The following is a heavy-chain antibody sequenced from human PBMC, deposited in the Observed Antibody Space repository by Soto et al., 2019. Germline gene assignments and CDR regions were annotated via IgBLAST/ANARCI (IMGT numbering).Heavy chain of an antibody. Sequence: QVQLQQWGAGLLKPSETLSLTCAVYGGSFSGYYWSWIRQPPGKGLEWIGEINHSGSTNYNPSLKSRVTISVDTSKNQFSLKLSSVTAADTAVYYCARSSRLLWFGEFGMDVWGQGTTVTVSS. CDR3: ARSSRLLWFGEFGMDV. J-gene: IGHJ6*02. CDR1: GGSFSGYY. V-gene: IGHV4-34*01. D-gene: IGHD3-10*01. CDR2: INHSGST.